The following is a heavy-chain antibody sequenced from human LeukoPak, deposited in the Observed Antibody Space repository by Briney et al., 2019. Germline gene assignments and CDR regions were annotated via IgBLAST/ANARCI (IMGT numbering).Heavy chain of an antibody. CDR1: GGSISSYY. CDR3: AREPPGYSYGYDY. D-gene: IGHD5-18*01. J-gene: IGHJ4*02. CDR2: IYYSGST. V-gene: IGHV4-59*01. Sequence: PSETLSLTCTVSGGSISSYYWSWIRQPPWKGLEWIGYIYYSGSTNYNPSLKSRVTISVDTSKNQFSLKLSSVTAADTAVYYCAREPPGYSYGYDYWGQGTLVTVSS.